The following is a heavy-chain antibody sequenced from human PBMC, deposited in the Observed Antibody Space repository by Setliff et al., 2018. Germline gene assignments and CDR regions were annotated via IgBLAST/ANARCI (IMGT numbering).Heavy chain of an antibody. CDR2: IIPNFGTA. CDR3: AREGVDSRSSTDYRYYMDL. J-gene: IGHJ6*03. CDR1: GYISTSYG. D-gene: IGHD3-22*01. V-gene: IGHV1-69*05. Sequence: GASVKVSCKASGYISTSYGITWVRQAPGQGLEWMGGIIPNFGTANYAHKFQGRVTIITDESTSTAYMELSSLRSEDTAVYYCAREGVDSRSSTDYRYYMDLWGKGTTVTVSS.